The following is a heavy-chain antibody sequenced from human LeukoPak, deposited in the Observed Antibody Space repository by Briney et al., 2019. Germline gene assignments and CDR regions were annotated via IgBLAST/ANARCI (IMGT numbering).Heavy chain of an antibody. CDR1: GGSFSGYY. D-gene: IGHD3-16*02. CDR2: INHSGST. Sequence: SETLSLTCAVYGGSFSGYYWSWIRQPPGKGLEWIGEINHSGSTNYNPSLKSRVTISVDTSKNQFSLKLSSVTAADTAVYYCARGEYDYVWGSYRQYYFDYWGQGTLVTVSS. CDR3: ARGEYDYVWGSYRQYYFDY. J-gene: IGHJ4*02. V-gene: IGHV4-34*01.